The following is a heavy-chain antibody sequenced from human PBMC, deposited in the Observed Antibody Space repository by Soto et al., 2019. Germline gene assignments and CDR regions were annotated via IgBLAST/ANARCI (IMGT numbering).Heavy chain of an antibody. CDR1: GFMFSGYA. J-gene: IGHJ5*02. V-gene: IGHV3-23*01. CDR2: VSNSATST. Sequence: EVQLLESGGGLAQPGESLTLSCAASGFMFSGYAMSWVRQAPGKGLEWVSAVSNSATSTSYADSVKGRFTISRHISKNTLYLQVSSIGAEDTALYYCVKYLAASGWFDPWGQGTLVIVTS. D-gene: IGHD2-15*01. CDR3: VKYLAASGWFDP.